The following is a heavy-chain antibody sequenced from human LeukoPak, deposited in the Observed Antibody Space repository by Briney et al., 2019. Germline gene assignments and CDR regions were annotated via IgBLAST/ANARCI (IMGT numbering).Heavy chain of an antibody. CDR1: GFTFSSYA. D-gene: IGHD3-3*01. CDR3: AKVNDFWSGYYGTLDN. V-gene: IGHV3-23*01. Sequence: GGSLRLSCAASGFTFSSYAMSWVRQAPGKGLEWVSAISGSGGSTYYADSVKGRFTISRDNSKNTLYLQMNSLRAEDTAVYYCAKVNDFWSGYYGTLDNWGQGTLVTVSS. J-gene: IGHJ4*02. CDR2: ISGSGGST.